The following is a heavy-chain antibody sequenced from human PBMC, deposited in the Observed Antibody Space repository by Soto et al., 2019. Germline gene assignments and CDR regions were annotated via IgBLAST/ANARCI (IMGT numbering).Heavy chain of an antibody. CDR1: GFTISSYD. CDR3: ARVWSGSYYYFDY. Sequence: QPGGSLRLSCAASGFTISSYDMHWVRQATGKGLEWVSTIGAAGNTYYPDSVKGRFTISRENAMNSLFLQMNSLRAEDTAVYYCARVWSGSYYYFDYWGQGTLVTVSS. J-gene: IGHJ4*02. V-gene: IGHV3-13*01. CDR2: IGAAGNT. D-gene: IGHD1-26*01.